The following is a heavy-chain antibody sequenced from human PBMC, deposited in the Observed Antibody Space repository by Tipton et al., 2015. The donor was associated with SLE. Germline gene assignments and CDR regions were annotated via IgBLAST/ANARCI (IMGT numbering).Heavy chain of an antibody. CDR3: ARHKGESVLRFLEWLYHDAFDS. D-gene: IGHD3-3*01. CDR2: IYPGDSDT. CDR1: GYSFTSYW. J-gene: IGHJ3*02. V-gene: IGHV5-51*01. Sequence: VQLVQSGAEVKKPGESLKISCKGSGYSFTSYWIGWVRQMPGKGLEWMGIIYPGDSDTRYSPSFQGQVTISADKSISTAYLQWSSLKASDTAMYYCARHKGESVLRFLEWLYHDAFDSWGQGTMVTVSS.